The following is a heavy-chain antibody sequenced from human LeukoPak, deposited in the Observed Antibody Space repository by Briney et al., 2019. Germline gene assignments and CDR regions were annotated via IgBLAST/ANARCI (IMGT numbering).Heavy chain of an antibody. J-gene: IGHJ3*01. D-gene: IGHD6-6*01. CDR2: MKPNSGNR. CDR1: GYTFTSYE. V-gene: IGHV1-8*01. Sequence: ASVTVSCKASGYTFTSYENNWVRQPTAQGLEWMGLMKPNSGNRGYAQKFEGRVTMSRNSSRGTAYMELSSLRSEETAEYYCASTVSSRGAFDFWCQGTMVGVSS. CDR3: ASTVSSRGAFDF.